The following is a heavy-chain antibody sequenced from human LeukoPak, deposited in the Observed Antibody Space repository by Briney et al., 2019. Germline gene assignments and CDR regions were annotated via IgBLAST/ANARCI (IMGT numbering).Heavy chain of an antibody. CDR2: ISWNSGSI. Sequence: PGRSLRLSCAASGFTFDDYAMHWVRQAPGKGLEWVSGISWNSGSIGYADSVKGRFTISRDNAKNSLYLQMNSLRAEDMALYYCAKSTEGATTGGAFDYWGQGTLVTVSS. D-gene: IGHD1-26*01. CDR3: AKSTEGATTGGAFDY. J-gene: IGHJ4*02. CDR1: GFTFDDYA. V-gene: IGHV3-9*03.